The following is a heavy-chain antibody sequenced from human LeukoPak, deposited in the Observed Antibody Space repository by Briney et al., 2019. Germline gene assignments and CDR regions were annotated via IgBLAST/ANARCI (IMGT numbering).Heavy chain of an antibody. V-gene: IGHV1-69*04. CDR3: ARDSSPGNWFDP. CDR2: IIPILGIA. CDR1: GGTFSSYA. J-gene: IGHJ5*02. Sequence: GASVKVSCKASGGTFSSYAISWVRQAPGQGLEWMGRIIPILGIANYAQKFQGRVTITADKSTSTAYMELSSLRSEDTAVYYCARDSSPGNWFDPWGQGTLVTVSS. D-gene: IGHD6-13*01.